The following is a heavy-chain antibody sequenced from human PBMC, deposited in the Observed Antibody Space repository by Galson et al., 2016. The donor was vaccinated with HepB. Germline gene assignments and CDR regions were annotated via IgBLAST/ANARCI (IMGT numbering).Heavy chain of an antibody. V-gene: IGHV1-18*01. J-gene: IGHJ6*02. Sequence: SVKVSCKASGYTFTSYGMSWVRQAPGQGLEWMGWISGHNGKTNFAQKFRGRLTMTTDASTSTAYMELRSLRSDDTAVYFCAGALALTGSSWYYGPDVWGQGTTVTVSS. CDR1: GYTFTSYG. D-gene: IGHD3-9*01. CDR2: ISGHNGKT. CDR3: AGALALTGSSWYYGPDV.